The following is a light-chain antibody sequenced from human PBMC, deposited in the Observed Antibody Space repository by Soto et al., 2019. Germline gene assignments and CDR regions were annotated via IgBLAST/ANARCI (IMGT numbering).Light chain of an antibody. Sequence: EIVMTQSPATLSVSPGERATLSCRASQSVSSNLAWYQQKPGQAPRLLIYGASIRATGIPARFSGSGSGTEFTLTISSLQSEDFAVYYCQQYKNWPPYTLGQGTKLEIK. J-gene: IGKJ2*01. CDR2: GAS. CDR3: QQYKNWPPYT. CDR1: QSVSSN. V-gene: IGKV3D-15*01.